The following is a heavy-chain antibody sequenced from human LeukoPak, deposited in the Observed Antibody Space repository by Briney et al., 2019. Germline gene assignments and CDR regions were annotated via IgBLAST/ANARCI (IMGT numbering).Heavy chain of an antibody. V-gene: IGHV3-74*03. J-gene: IGHJ4*02. D-gene: IGHD6-13*01. Sequence: PGGSLRLSCAASGITLSSYRMHWARQAPGKGLVWVSRINSDGSNTKYADSVKGRFTISRDNAKNTLYLQMDSLRAEDTAIYYCTKGGSRHADSWGQGTLVTVSS. CDR3: TKGGSRHADS. CDR2: INSDGSNT. CDR1: GITLSSYR.